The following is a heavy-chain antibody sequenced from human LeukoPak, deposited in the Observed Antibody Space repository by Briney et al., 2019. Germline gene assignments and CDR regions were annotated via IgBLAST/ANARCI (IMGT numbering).Heavy chain of an antibody. J-gene: IGHJ3*02. V-gene: IGHV4-31*03. CDR1: GGSISSGGYY. D-gene: IGHD3-16*01. Sequence: PSETLSLTCTVSGGSISSGGYYWSRIRQHPGKGLEWIGYIYYSGSTYYNPSLKSRVTISVDTSKNQFSLKLSSVTAADTAVYYCARENPLHVWGSYGAFDIWGQGTMVTVSS. CDR3: ARENPLHVWGSYGAFDI. CDR2: IYYSGST.